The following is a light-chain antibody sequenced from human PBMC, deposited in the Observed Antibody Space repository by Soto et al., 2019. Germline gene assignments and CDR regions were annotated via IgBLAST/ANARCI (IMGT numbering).Light chain of an antibody. Sequence: DIQMTQSPSSLSASIGDRVTITCRASQSVRTHLNWYHQKPGKAPELLIYAASSLQAGVPSSFSGSGSGTDFTLTSSSPRPEVLEDYYCQKSYSPPLFFGQGTNLETK. CDR2: AAS. CDR1: QSVRTH. V-gene: IGKV1-39*01. J-gene: IGKJ2*01. CDR3: QKSYSPPLF.